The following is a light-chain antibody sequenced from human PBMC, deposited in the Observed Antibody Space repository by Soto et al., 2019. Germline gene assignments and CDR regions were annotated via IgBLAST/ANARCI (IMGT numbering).Light chain of an antibody. V-gene: IGKV3-20*01. CDR3: QQYGSSPIT. J-gene: IGKJ5*01. Sequence: EIVLTQSPGTLSLSPVETATLSCMASQTVSSSFLAWYQEKPGQALRLLIFGASSRATGIPDRFSGSGSGTDFTVTISRLEPEDFAVYYCQQYGSSPITFGQGTRLEIK. CDR2: GAS. CDR1: QTVSSSF.